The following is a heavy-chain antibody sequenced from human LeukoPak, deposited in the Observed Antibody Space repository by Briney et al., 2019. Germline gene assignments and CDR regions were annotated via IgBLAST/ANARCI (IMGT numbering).Heavy chain of an antibody. CDR2: IRSKANSYAT. Sequence: GGSLRLSCAASGFTFSGSAMHWVRQASGKGLEGVGRIRSKANSYATAYAASVKGRFTISRDDSKNTAYLQMNSLKTEDTAVYYCTRGTGIVGATVEYWGQGTLVTVSS. J-gene: IGHJ4*02. CDR3: TRGTGIVGATVEY. D-gene: IGHD1-26*01. V-gene: IGHV3-73*01. CDR1: GFTFSGSA.